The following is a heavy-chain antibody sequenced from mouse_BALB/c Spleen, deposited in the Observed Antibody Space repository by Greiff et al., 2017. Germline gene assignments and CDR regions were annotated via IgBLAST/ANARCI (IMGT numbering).Heavy chain of an antibody. J-gene: IGHJ4*01. Sequence: EVKVVESGGGLVQPGGSLRLSCATSGFTFTDYYMSWVRQPPGKALEWLGFIRNKANGYTTEYSASVKGRFTISRDNSQSILYLQMNTLRAEDSATYYCARVYDYDGNAMDYWGQGTSVTVSS. V-gene: IGHV7-3*02. CDR3: ARVYDYDGNAMDY. CDR1: GFTFTDYY. CDR2: IRNKANGYTT. D-gene: IGHD2-4*01.